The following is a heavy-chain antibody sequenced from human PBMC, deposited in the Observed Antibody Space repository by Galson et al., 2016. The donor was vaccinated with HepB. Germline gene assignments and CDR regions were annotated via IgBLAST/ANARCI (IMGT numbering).Heavy chain of an antibody. D-gene: IGHD2-15*01. J-gene: IGHJ4*02. Sequence: LRLSCAASGFSLRTYAMSWVRQAPGRGLEWVSGISDDGGNTYYADSVKGRFTISRDTSKNTLYLQMNSLRADDTAAYFCAKDYGDCSGGRCYSPTLFDCWGQGTLVTVSS. CDR1: GFSLRTYA. CDR2: ISDDGGNT. V-gene: IGHV3-23*01. CDR3: AKDYGDCSGGRCYSPTLFDC.